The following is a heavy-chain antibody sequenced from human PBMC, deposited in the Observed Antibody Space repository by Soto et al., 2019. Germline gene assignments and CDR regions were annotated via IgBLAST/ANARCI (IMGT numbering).Heavy chain of an antibody. CDR1: GYTFTVYY. D-gene: IGHD1-26*01. CDR2: INPKSGGT. Sequence: ASVKVSCKASGYTFTVYYMHGVRQAPGQGLEWMGWINPKSGGTMYPQKFQSRVTMTWDTSISTAYMALTRLRSDDTAVYYCARDLAKGGGSAGFDYWGQGTLVTVSS. J-gene: IGHJ4*02. CDR3: ARDLAKGGGSAGFDY. V-gene: IGHV1-2*02.